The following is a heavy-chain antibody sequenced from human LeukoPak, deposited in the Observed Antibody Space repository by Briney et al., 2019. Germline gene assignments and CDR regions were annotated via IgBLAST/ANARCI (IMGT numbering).Heavy chain of an antibody. CDR2: IYYSGST. J-gene: IGHJ3*02. V-gene: IGHV4-39*01. CDR3: ARPLYCSGGSCYSHAFDN. CDR1: GGSISSSGYY. Sequence: SETLSLTCTVSGGSISSSGYYWGWIRQPPGKGLEWIGSIYYSGSTYYNPSLKSRVTISVDTSKNQFSLKLSSLTAADTAVYYCARPLYCSGGSCYSHAFDNWAQGTMVTVSS. D-gene: IGHD2-15*01.